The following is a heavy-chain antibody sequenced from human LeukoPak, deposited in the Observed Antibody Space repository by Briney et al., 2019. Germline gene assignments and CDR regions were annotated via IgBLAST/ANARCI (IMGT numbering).Heavy chain of an antibody. D-gene: IGHD3-22*01. CDR3: ARGARDYYELDY. Sequence: GGSLRLSCAASGFTVSSNYMSWVRQAPGKGLEWVSVIYSGGTTYYADSVKGRFTISRDNSKNTLFLQRNSLRAEDTAVYYCARGARDYYELDYWGQGTLVTVSS. CDR2: IYSGGTT. J-gene: IGHJ4*02. V-gene: IGHV3-66*01. CDR1: GFTVSSNY.